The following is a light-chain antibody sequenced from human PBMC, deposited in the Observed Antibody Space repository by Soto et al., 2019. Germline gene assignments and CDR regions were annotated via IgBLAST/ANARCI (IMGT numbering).Light chain of an antibody. CDR1: QSISNY. CDR2: AAS. V-gene: IGKV1-39*01. J-gene: IGKJ5*01. CDR3: QQYGSSPPIT. Sequence: DIQITQSPSSRSASVGDRVIIACRASQSISNYLNWYQQKPGKAPKLLIFAASSLQSGVPSRFSGSGSGTDFTLTISRLEPEDFAVYYCQQYGSSPPITFGQGTRLEI.